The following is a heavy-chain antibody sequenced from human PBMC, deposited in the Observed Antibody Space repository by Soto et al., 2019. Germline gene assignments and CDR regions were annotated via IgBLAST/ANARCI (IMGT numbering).Heavy chain of an antibody. D-gene: IGHD3-9*01. CDR1: GGSFSDHF. CDR2: VNHGGTT. Sequence: SETLSLTCAVYGGSFSDHFWTWIRQAPGEDLEWIGEVNHGGTTNYKPSLKSRATVSADTSKNQFSLKLRSVTAADTAVYYCARDTSLTGVLQRDAPDKYYFDYWSQGTLVTAPQ. CDR3: ARDTSLTGVLQRDAPDKYYFDY. V-gene: IGHV4-34*01. J-gene: IGHJ4*01.